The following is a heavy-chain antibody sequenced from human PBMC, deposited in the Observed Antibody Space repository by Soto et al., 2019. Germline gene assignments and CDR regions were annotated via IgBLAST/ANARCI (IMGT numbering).Heavy chain of an antibody. Sequence: EVQLMESGAGLVQPGGSLRLSCAASGFTVSSNYMSWVRQAPGKGLEWVSVIYSGGSTYYADSVKGRFTISRDNSKNTLYLQMNSLRAEDTAVYYCARDRITMVRGVILPDYFDYWGQGTLVTVSS. CDR2: IYSGGST. D-gene: IGHD3-10*01. CDR3: ARDRITMVRGVILPDYFDY. CDR1: GFTVSSNY. J-gene: IGHJ4*02. V-gene: IGHV3-66*01.